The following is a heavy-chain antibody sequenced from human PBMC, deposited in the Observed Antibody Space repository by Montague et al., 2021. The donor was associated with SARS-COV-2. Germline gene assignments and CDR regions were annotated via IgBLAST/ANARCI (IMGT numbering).Heavy chain of an antibody. V-gene: IGHV3-23*03. CDR1: GFTFSGYA. J-gene: IGHJ2*01. Sequence: SLRLSCAASGFTFSGYAMSWVRQAPGKGLEWVSSVFASGSGTYYADPVKGRFTISRDNSKSTLFLQMNSLRAEDTAIYYCARNPTVTGMAATISWYFDLWGRGTRVTASS. CDR3: ARNPTVTGMAATISWYFDL. D-gene: IGHD5-24*01. CDR2: VFASGSGT.